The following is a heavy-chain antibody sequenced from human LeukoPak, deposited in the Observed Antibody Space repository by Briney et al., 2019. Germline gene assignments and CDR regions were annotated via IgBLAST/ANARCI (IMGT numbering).Heavy chain of an antibody. CDR2: ISPNSGGT. Sequence: ASVRVSFKPSVYTFSFFYIHWVRQAPGQGLEWMGWISPNSGGTDYAQRFQGRVTMTRDTSISTAYMELSSLRSDDTAVYYCAIQPWGSGNNWYFDLWGRGTLVTVSS. V-gene: IGHV1-2*02. CDR1: VYTFSFFY. D-gene: IGHD7-27*01. CDR3: AIQPWGSGNNWYFDL. J-gene: IGHJ2*01.